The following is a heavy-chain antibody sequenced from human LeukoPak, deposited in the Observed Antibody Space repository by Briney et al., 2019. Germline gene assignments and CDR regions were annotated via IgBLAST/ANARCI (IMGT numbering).Heavy chain of an antibody. V-gene: IGHV1-69*06. CDR2: IIPIFGTA. CDR3: ARTYGSGSYYNVDWFDP. D-gene: IGHD3-10*01. CDR1: GGTFSSYA. J-gene: IGHJ5*02. Sequence: SVKVSCKASGGTFSSYAISWVRQAPGQGLEWMGRIIPIFGTANYAQKFQGRVTITADKSTSTAYMELSSLRSEDTAVYYCARTYGSGSYYNVDWFDPWGQGTLVCVSS.